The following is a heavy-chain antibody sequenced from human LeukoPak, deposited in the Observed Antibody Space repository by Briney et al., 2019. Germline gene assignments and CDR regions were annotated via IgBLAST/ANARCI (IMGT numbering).Heavy chain of an antibody. CDR3: ARKRELLRSLDP. V-gene: IGHV4-34*01. Sequence: SETLSLTCAVYGGSFSGYYWSWIRQPPGKGLEWIGEINHSGSTNYNPSLKSRVTISVDTSKNQFSLKLSSVTAADTAVYYCARKRELLRSLDPWGQGTLDTVSS. CDR2: INHSGST. J-gene: IGHJ5*02. D-gene: IGHD1-26*01. CDR1: GGSFSGYY.